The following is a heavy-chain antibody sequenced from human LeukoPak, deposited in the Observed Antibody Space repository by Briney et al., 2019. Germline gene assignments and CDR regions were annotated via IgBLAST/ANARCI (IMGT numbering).Heavy chain of an antibody. CDR2: IYPGDSDT. J-gene: IGHJ5*02. V-gene: IGHV5-51*01. Sequence: GESLKISCKGSGYSFTINWIGWVRQMPGKVLEWMGIIYPGDSDTRYSPSFQGRVTISADKSISTAYLQWSSLKASDTAMYYCARQRFTMRAYAGNWFDPWGQGTLVTVSS. D-gene: IGHD3-10*01. CDR3: ARQRFTMRAYAGNWFDP. CDR1: GYSFTINW.